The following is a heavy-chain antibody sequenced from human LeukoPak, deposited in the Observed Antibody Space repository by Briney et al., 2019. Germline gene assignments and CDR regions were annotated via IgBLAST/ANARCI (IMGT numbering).Heavy chain of an antibody. Sequence: PGGSLRLSCAASGFIFSSYGLHWVRQAPGKGLEGVAVISSDGKIKYYADSVDGRFTISRDNSKNTLYLQMDSLRAEDTALYYCAKKGASGMNRQADNWGQGTLVTVSS. J-gene: IGHJ4*02. CDR2: ISSDGKIK. CDR1: GFIFSSYG. D-gene: IGHD3-10*01. CDR3: AKKGASGMNRQADN. V-gene: IGHV3-30*18.